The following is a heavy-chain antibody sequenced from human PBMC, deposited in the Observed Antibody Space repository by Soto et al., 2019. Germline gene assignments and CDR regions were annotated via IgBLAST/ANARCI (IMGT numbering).Heavy chain of an antibody. V-gene: IGHV3-48*02. CDR3: ARDMDAMIVPYGFDY. J-gene: IGHJ4*02. D-gene: IGHD3-22*01. CDR2: ISSSSSTI. Sequence: GGSLRLSCAASGFTFSSYSMNWVRQAPGKGLEWVSYISSSSSTIYYADSVKGRFTISRDNAKNSLYLQMNSLRDEDTAVYYCARDMDAMIVPYGFDYWGQGTLVTVS. CDR1: GFTFSSYS.